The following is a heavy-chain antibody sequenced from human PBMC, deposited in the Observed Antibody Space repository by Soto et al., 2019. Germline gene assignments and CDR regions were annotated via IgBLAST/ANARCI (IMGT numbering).Heavy chain of an antibody. Sequence: QLQLQESGPGLVKPSETLSLTCTVSGGSISSSSYYWGWIRQPPGKGLEWIGSIYYSGSTYYNPSLKSRVTISVDTSKNQFSLKLSSVTAADTAVYYCARHARLVVVVAATYFQHWGQGTLVTVSS. CDR2: IYYSGST. CDR1: GGSISSSSYY. V-gene: IGHV4-39*01. J-gene: IGHJ1*01. D-gene: IGHD2-15*01. CDR3: ARHARLVVVVAATYFQH.